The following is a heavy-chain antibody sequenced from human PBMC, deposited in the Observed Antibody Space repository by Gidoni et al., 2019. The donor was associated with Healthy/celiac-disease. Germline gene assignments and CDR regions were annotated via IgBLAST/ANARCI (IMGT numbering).Heavy chain of an antibody. Sequence: GLEWMGGIIPIFGTANYAQKFQGKVTITADESTCTAYMELSSLRSEDTAVYFCARVGRASSGYYLYWYFDLWGRGTLVTVSS. D-gene: IGHD3-22*01. V-gene: IGHV1-69*01. CDR3: ARVGRASSGYYLYWYFDL. J-gene: IGHJ2*01. CDR2: IIPIFGTA.